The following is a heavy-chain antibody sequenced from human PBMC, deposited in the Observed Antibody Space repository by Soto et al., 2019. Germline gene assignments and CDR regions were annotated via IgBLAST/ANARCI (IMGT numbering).Heavy chain of an antibody. V-gene: IGHV3-74*01. J-gene: IGHJ6*02. CDR3: ARGLRNYYGVDV. CDR1: GFTFSSHW. CDR2: VKYDGRTT. D-gene: IGHD5-12*01. Sequence: EVQVVESGGGLVQPGGSLRLSCIASGFTFSSHWMHWVRQATGKGLVWVSRVKYDGRTTNYADSVKGRFTISRDNAKNTVYLQMNSLRAEDTGVYYCARGLRNYYGVDVWGQGTTVTVSS.